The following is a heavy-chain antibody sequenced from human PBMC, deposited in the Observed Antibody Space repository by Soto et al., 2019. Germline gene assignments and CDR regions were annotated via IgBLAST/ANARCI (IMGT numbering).Heavy chain of an antibody. D-gene: IGHD6-19*01. CDR1: GGSISSSNW. V-gene: IGHV4-4*02. CDR2: IYHSGST. J-gene: IGHJ4*02. Sequence: SETLSLTCAVSGGSISSSNWWSWVRQPPGKGLEWIGEIYHSGSTNYNPSLKSRVTISVDKSKNQFSLKLSSVTAADTAVYYCARNLGSGWTGFDYWGQGTLVTSPQ. CDR3: ARNLGSGWTGFDY.